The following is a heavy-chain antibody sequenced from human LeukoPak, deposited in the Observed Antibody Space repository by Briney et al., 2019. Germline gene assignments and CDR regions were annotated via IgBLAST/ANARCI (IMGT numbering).Heavy chain of an antibody. V-gene: IGHV4-59*01. Sequence: PSETLSLTCTVSGGSISSYYWSWIRQPTGKGLEWIGYISYSGSTNFNPSLKSRVTISVDTSKNQFSLKLSSVTAADTAVYYCAREGTAGTNLNWFDPWGQGTLVTVSS. CDR1: GGSISSYY. D-gene: IGHD1-1*01. J-gene: IGHJ5*02. CDR2: ISYSGST. CDR3: AREGTAGTNLNWFDP.